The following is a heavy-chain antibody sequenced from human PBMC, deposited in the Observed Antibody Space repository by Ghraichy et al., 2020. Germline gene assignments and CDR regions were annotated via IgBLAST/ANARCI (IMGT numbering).Heavy chain of an antibody. CDR2: INHSGST. V-gene: IGHV4-34*01. CDR3: ASIADYGPTRYGSGSFYTIFDY. J-gene: IGHJ4*02. D-gene: IGHD3-10*01. CDR1: GGSFSGYY. Sequence: SQTLSLTCAVYGGSFSGYYWSWIRQPPGKGLEWIGEINHSGSTNYNPSLKSRVTISVDTSKNQFSLKLSSVTAADTAVYYCASIADYGPTRYGSGSFYTIFDYWGQGTLVPVSS.